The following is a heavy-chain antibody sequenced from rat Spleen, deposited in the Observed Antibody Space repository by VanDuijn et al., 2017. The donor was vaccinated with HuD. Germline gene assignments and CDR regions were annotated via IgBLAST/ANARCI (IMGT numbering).Heavy chain of an antibody. CDR2: IRQDGSNI. V-gene: IGHV5-29*01. Sequence: EVQLVESGGGLVQPGKSLKLSCAASGFTFINYGMAWVRQAPTRGLEWVATIRQDGSNIYYRDSVKGRFTISRDNAKNTLYLQMDSLTSEDTATYYCARPTTGIPFNYWGQGVMVTVSS. CDR3: ARPTTGIPFNY. CDR1: GFTFINYG. D-gene: IGHD1-9*01. J-gene: IGHJ2*01.